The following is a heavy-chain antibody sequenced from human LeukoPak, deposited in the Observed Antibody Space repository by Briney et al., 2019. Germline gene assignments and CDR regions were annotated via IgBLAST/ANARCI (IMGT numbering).Heavy chain of an antibody. CDR1: GGSISGYY. CDR2: IYYSGST. D-gene: IGHD1-26*01. Sequence: SETLSLTCTVSGGSISGYYWSWIRQPPGKGLEWIGYIYYSGSTNYNPSLKSRVTISVDTSKNQFSLKLSSVTAADTAVYYCARIVTVGATRAFPDYWGQGILVTVSS. CDR3: ARIVTVGATRAFPDY. V-gene: IGHV4-59*08. J-gene: IGHJ4*02.